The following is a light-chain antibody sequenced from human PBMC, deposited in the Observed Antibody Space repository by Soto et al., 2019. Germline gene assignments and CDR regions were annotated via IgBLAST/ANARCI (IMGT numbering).Light chain of an antibody. CDR1: ESVSRF. CDR3: PQRSDWPRT. CDR2: DAS. V-gene: IGKV3-11*01. Sequence: EIVLTQSPATLSLSPGERATLSCRASESVSRFLAWYQQKPGQAPRLLIFDASDRATGISARFSGSGSGTDFTLTISSLEPEDFAVYYCPQRSDWPRTFGQGTKV. J-gene: IGKJ1*01.